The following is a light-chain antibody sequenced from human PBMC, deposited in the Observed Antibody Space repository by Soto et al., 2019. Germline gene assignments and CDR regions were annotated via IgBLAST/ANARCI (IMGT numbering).Light chain of an antibody. CDR3: QHTIDFT. J-gene: IGKJ2*01. Sequence: DIPMTQSPSTLSACVGDTCTMTCRSSSKWLAWYQKKPGKAPKLLIYDVSNLERGVPPRFSGSTSGAESTLTITGLQPDDLGTYYCQHTIDFTFGQGTKV. CDR2: DVS. CDR1: SSKW. V-gene: IGKV1-5*01.